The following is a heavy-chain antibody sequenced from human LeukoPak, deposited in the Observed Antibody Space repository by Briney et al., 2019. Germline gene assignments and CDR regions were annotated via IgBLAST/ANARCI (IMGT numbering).Heavy chain of an antibody. CDR1: GFTFSSYA. D-gene: IGHD2-2*01. V-gene: IGHV3-30*04. Sequence: GGSLRLSCAASGFTFSSYAMHWVRQAPGKGLEWGAVISYDGSNKHYADSVKGRFTISRDDSKSTLYLQMNSLRPEDTAVYYCARGGGVPAASYFYAMDVWGKGTTVTVSS. CDR3: ARGGGVPAASYFYAMDV. CDR2: ISYDGSNK. J-gene: IGHJ6*04.